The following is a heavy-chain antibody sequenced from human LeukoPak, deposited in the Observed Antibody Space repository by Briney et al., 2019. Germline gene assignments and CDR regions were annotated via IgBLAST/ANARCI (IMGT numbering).Heavy chain of an antibody. J-gene: IGHJ4*02. CDR2: ISYDGSNR. CDR1: GFSLSRDG. CDR3: AKDLSPDPLWPKPDY. V-gene: IGHV3-30*18. D-gene: IGHD3-10*01. Sequence: WGALRLSCAASGFSLSRDGMHWVRQAPDKGVGGGAVISYDGSNRYYADSVKGRFTISRDNSKNTLYLQMNSLRAEDTAVYSCAKDLSPDPLWPKPDYWGQGTLVTVSS.